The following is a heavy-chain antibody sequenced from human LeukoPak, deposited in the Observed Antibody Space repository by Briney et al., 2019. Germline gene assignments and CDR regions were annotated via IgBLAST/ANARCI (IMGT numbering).Heavy chain of an antibody. D-gene: IGHD3-10*01. CDR3: VKATGGGVREVRGGWYFDL. CDR2: ISNNGYTT. CDR1: GVTFSTYA. V-gene: IGHV3-64D*08. J-gene: IGHJ2*01. Sequence: GGSLGLSCSASGVTFSTYALHWVRQTPGPGLKFVSAISNNGYTTYYAHSVEGRFTISRDNSKNTLYLQMTGLGPEDTAVYYCVKATGGGVREVRGGWYFDLWGRGTLVTV.